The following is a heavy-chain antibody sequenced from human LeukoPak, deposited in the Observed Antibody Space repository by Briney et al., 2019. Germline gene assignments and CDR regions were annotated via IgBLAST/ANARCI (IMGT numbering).Heavy chain of an antibody. CDR3: ARNSGSYDGMDV. D-gene: IGHD1-26*01. CDR2: IYYSGST. J-gene: IGHJ6*02. V-gene: IGHV4-59*08. CDR1: GGSISSYY. Sequence: PSETLSLTCTVSGGSISSYYWSWIRQPPGKGLEWIGYIYYSGSTNYNPSLKTRVTTSVDTSKNQFSLKLSSVTAADTAVYYCARNSGSYDGMDVWGQGTTVTVSS.